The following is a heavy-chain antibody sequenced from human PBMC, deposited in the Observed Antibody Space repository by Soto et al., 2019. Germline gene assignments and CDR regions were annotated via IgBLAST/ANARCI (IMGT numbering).Heavy chain of an antibody. CDR1: GYSVTSSDYY. CDR2: MFYSGLT. D-gene: IGHD2-15*01. J-gene: IGHJ6*02. Sequence: SETLSLTCSVSGYSVTSSDYYWAWIRQPPGKGLEWIGSMFYSGLTYYNPSLKSRVTLSVYTSKNQFSVRLNSVTAADTAVYYCAPLSVSLSGPYGIHVWGQGTTVTVSS. CDR3: APLSVSLSGPYGIHV. V-gene: IGHV4-39*01.